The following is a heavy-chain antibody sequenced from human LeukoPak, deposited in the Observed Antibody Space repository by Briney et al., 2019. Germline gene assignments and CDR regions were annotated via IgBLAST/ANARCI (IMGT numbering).Heavy chain of an antibody. CDR1: GGSISSYY. J-gene: IGHJ5*02. CDR3: ATQHIVVVVAATLRWSNWFDP. D-gene: IGHD2-15*01. Sequence: PSETLSLTCTVSGGSISSYYWSWIRQPAGKGLEWIGRIYTSGSTNYNPSLKSRVTISVDTSKNQFSLKLSSVTAADTAVYYCATQHIVVVVAATLRWSNWFDPWGQGTLVTVSS. CDR2: IYTSGST. V-gene: IGHV4-4*07.